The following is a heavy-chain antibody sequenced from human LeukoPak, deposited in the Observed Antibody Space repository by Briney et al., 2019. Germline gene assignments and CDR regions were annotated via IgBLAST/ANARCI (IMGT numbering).Heavy chain of an antibody. CDR2: IYHSGST. V-gene: IGHV4-38-2*02. D-gene: IGHD4-17*01. Sequence: SETLSLTCTVSGYSISSGYYWGWIRQPPGKGLEWIGSIYHSGSTYYNPSLKSRVTISVDTSKNQFSLKLSSVTAADTAVYYCARFYGDYGYYYYYYYMDVWGKGTTVTVSS. J-gene: IGHJ6*03. CDR1: GYSISSGYY. CDR3: ARFYGDYGYYYYYYYMDV.